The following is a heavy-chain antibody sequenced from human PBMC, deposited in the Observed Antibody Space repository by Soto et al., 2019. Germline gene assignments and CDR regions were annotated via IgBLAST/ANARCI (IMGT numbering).Heavy chain of an antibody. CDR1: GGSVSLGTYY. D-gene: IGHD2-21*01. CDR2: IHYSGST. J-gene: IGHJ4*02. V-gene: IGHV4-61*01. CDR3: TRGGDAYKNGH. Sequence: QVQLQESGPGLVKPSETLSLTCTVPGGSVSLGTYYWSWIRQPPGKGLEWIGFIHYSGSTNYNPSLKSRVTMSVDTSKNQFSLKLTSVNAADTAVYYCTRGGDAYKNGHWGLGTLVTVSS.